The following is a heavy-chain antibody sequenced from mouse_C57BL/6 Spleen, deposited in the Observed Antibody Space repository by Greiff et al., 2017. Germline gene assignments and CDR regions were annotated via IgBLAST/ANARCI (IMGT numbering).Heavy chain of an antibody. Sequence: QVQLQQSGAELVMPGASVKLSCKASGYTFTSYWMHWVKQRPGQGLEWIGEIDPSDSYTNYNQKFKGKSTLTVDKSSSTAFMQLSSLTSEDAAVYYCARDAGLRRWFAYWGQGTLVTVSA. V-gene: IGHV1-69*01. CDR2: IDPSDSYT. J-gene: IGHJ3*01. CDR1: GYTFTSYW. D-gene: IGHD2-2*01. CDR3: ARDAGLRRWFAY.